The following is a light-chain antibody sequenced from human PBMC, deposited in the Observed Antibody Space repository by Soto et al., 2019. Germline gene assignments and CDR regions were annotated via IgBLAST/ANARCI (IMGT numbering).Light chain of an antibody. CDR2: GAS. V-gene: IGKV3-20*01. J-gene: IGKJ1*01. CDR1: QSVSSSS. CDR3: QQYGDSPDTDRWT. Sequence: EIVLTQSPGTLSLSPGERASLSCRASQSVSSSSLAWYQQKPGQPPRLLNYGASSRATGIPDRFSGSGSGTDFTLSISRLEPEEFAVYFCQQYGDSPDTDRWTFGPGTKVEIK.